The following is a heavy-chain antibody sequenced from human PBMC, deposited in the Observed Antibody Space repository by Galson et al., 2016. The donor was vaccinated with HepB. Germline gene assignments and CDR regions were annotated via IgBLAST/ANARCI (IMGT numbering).Heavy chain of an antibody. Sequence: SLRLSCAASGFTFSRYWMSWVRQAPGKGLEWVANIKEDGSEKYYVDSVKGRFTISRDNAKNSVYLQVNRLRAEDTAVYFCARGRHASDTWGQGTMVTVS. CDR3: ARGRHASDT. V-gene: IGHV3-7*03. CDR1: GFTFSRYW. J-gene: IGHJ3*02. CDR2: IKEDGSEK.